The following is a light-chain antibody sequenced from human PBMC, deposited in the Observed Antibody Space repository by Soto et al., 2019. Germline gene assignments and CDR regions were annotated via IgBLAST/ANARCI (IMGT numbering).Light chain of an antibody. CDR1: QSLGSD. J-gene: IGKJ1*01. V-gene: IGKV3D-15*01. Sequence: EIVMTQSPGTLSLSPGDTATLSCRASQSLGSDLAWYQQKPGQAPSLLIYGASSRATGIPDRFSGSGSGTEFTLTISRLQSEDFAVYYCQKYNNWPPWTFGQGTKVDIK. CDR2: GAS. CDR3: QKYNNWPPWT.